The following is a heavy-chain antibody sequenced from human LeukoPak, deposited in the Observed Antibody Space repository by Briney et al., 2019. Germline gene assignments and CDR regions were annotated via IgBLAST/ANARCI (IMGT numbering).Heavy chain of an antibody. D-gene: IGHD1-26*01. Sequence: GGSLRLSCAASGFTFSNYGMNWVRQAPGKGLEWVSGITSSGITYYADSVKGRFTVSRDNSKNTLYLQMNSLRAEDTAVYYCAKEPSGSYYYYYYMDVWGKGTTVTVSS. V-gene: IGHV3-23*01. CDR1: GFTFSNYG. CDR3: AKEPSGSYYYYYYMDV. J-gene: IGHJ6*03. CDR2: ITSSGIT.